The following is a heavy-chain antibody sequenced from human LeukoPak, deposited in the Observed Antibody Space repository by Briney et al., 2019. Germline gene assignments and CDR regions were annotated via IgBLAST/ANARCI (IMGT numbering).Heavy chain of an antibody. CDR1: GGSISSSSYY. V-gene: IGHV4-39*01. Sequence: PSETLSLTCTVSGGSISSSSYYWGWIRQPPGKGLEWIGSIYYSGSTYYNPSLKSRVTISVDTSKNQFSLKLSSVTAADTAIYYCARHWSIVGAENYFDYWGQGTLVTVSS. CDR2: IYYSGST. D-gene: IGHD1-26*01. J-gene: IGHJ4*02. CDR3: ARHWSIVGAENYFDY.